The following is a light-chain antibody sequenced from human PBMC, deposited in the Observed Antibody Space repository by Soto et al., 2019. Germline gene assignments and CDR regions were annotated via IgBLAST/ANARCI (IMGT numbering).Light chain of an antibody. CDR3: QQYGSSPYT. CDR1: QSVSRSD. V-gene: IGKV3-20*01. CDR2: ATS. Sequence: EIVLTQSPGTLSLSPGERATLSCRASQSVSRSDLAWYQQNPGQPPSLLIYATSSRATGIPDRFSGSGSGTDFTLTISRLEPGDFAVYYCQQYGSSPYTFGQGTKLEIK. J-gene: IGKJ2*01.